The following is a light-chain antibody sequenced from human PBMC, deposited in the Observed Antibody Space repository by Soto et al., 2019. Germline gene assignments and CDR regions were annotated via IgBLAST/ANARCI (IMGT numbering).Light chain of an antibody. V-gene: IGKV3-11*01. CDR2: DAS. J-gene: IGKJ5*01. CDR3: QHRSTWPPA. Sequence: EIVLTQSPATLSLSPGERATLSCRASQSVGIYLGWFQQRPGQAPRLLIFDASNRTAGIPARFSGGGSGTDFTLTINSLEPEEFAVYYCQHRSTWPPAFGQGTRLEIK. CDR1: QSVGIY.